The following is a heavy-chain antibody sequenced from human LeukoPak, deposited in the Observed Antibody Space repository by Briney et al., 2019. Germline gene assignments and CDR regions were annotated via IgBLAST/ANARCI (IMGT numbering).Heavy chain of an antibody. CDR3: ARDSPWELLRVFDY. Sequence: GGSLRLSCAASGFTFSSYAMHWVRQAPGKGLEWVAVISYDGSNKYYADSVKGRFTISRDNSKNTLYLQMNSLRAEDTAVYHCARDSPWELLRVFDYWGQGTLVTVSS. V-gene: IGHV3-30*04. CDR1: GFTFSSYA. D-gene: IGHD1-26*01. J-gene: IGHJ4*02. CDR2: ISYDGSNK.